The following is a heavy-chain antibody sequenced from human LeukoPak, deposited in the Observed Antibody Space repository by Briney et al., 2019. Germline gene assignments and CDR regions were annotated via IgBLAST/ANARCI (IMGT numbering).Heavy chain of an antibody. V-gene: IGHV3-21*01. J-gene: IGHJ4*02. CDR3: ARDYCSGGSCQLDY. D-gene: IGHD2-15*01. CDR1: GFTFSSYN. Sequence: GSLRLSCAASGFTFSSYNMNWVRQAPGKGLEWVSSISTSSSYIYYADSVKGRFTISRDNSKNALYLQMNSLRAEDTAVYYCARDYCSGGSCQLDYWGQGTLVTVSS. CDR2: ISTSSSYI.